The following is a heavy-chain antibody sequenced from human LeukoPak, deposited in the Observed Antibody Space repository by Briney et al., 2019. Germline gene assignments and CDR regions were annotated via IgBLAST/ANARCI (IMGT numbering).Heavy chain of an antibody. V-gene: IGHV4-59*08. CDR3: ARHPPRESRGNAFDI. Sequence: PSETLSLTCTVSDGSVSSYYWSGIRQPPGKGREGIGYIYFSGTTNYNPSLKSRVAISVHTSKNQFSLKLSSVTAADTALYYCARHPPRESRGNAFDIWGQGTVVTVSS. CDR1: DGSVSSYY. D-gene: IGHD5-24*01. J-gene: IGHJ3*02. CDR2: IYFSGTT.